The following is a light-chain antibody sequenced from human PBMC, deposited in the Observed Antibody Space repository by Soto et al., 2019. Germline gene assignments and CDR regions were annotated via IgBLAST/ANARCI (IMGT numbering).Light chain of an antibody. V-gene: IGKV3-15*01. J-gene: IGKJ3*01. CDR3: QEYSKWPLFT. CDR2: AAS. CDR1: QSVGRN. Sequence: EIVVTQSPGILSVSPGDRATLSCMASQSVGRNLAWSQQKPGQAPTLLIYAASTRATGLPARFSGSGSGTDFTLTISSLQSEDFAVYYCQEYSKWPLFTFGPGKRVDIK.